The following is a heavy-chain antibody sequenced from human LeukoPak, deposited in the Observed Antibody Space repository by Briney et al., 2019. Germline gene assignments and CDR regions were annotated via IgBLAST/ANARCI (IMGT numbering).Heavy chain of an antibody. CDR2: ISYSGST. Sequence: PSETLSLTCTVSGGSISSYYWSWIRQPPGKGLEWIGSISYSGSTYYNPSLKSRVSMSVDTSKNQFSLKLSSVTAADTAVYYCARVVVSYARAEYFQHLGQGTLVTVSS. D-gene: IGHD3-22*01. CDR1: GGSISSYY. V-gene: IGHV4-59*04. CDR3: ARVVVSYARAEYFQH. J-gene: IGHJ1*01.